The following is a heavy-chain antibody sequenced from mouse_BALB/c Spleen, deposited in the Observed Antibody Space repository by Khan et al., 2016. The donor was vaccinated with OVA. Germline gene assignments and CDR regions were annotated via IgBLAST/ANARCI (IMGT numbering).Heavy chain of an antibody. V-gene: IGHV2-6-1*01. CDR2: IWNDGTT. J-gene: IGHJ4*01. Sequence: VQLQESGPGLAAPSQSLSITYTISGFSLTNYGVHWVRQPPGKGLEWLVVIWNDGTTTYNSALKSRLTITKDNSQSQVFLKMNSLQTDDTAIYFCARQPYYHYNIMDYWGQGTSVTVSS. CDR1: GFSLTNYG. D-gene: IGHD2-10*01. CDR3: ARQPYYHYNIMDY.